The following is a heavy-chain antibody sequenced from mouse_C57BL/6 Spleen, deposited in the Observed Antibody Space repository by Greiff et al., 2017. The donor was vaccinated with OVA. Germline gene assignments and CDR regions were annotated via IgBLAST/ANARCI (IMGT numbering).Heavy chain of an antibody. D-gene: IGHD1-1*01. Sequence: VQLKESGPELVKPGASVKIPCKASGYTFTDYNMDWVKQSHGKSLEWIGDINPNNGGTIYNQKFKGKATLTVDKSSSTAYMELRSLTSEDTAVYYCARGDYYYGSSSFDVWGTGTTVTVSS. V-gene: IGHV1-18*01. CDR2: INPNNGGT. CDR1: GYTFTDYN. J-gene: IGHJ1*03. CDR3: ARGDYYYGSSSFDV.